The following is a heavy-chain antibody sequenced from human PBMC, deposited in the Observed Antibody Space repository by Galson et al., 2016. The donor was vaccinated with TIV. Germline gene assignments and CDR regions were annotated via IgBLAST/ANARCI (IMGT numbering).Heavy chain of an antibody. CDR3: ARVVTSTSPLDY. D-gene: IGHD3-22*01. CDR2: IYPGDSDT. CDR1: GYSFTNSY. J-gene: IGHJ4*02. V-gene: IGHV5-51*03. Sequence: QSGAEVTKSGESLKISCKGSGYSFTNSYIAWVRQMPGKGLEWMAIIYPGDSDTRYSPSFQGQVTISADKSISTAYLQWSSLKASDTAMYFCARVVTSTSPLDYWGQGTRVTV.